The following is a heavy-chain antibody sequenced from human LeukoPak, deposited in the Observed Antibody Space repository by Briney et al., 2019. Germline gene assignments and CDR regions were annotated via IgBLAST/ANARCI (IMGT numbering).Heavy chain of an antibody. CDR1: GFTVSSNY. Sequence: GGSLRLSCAASGFTVSSNYMSWVRQAPGKGLVWVSRINSDGSSIIYADSVKGRFTISRDNAKNTLYLQMNSLRAEDTAVYYCTRGYLGIDYWGQGTLVTVSS. CDR3: TRGYLGIDY. D-gene: IGHD7-27*01. V-gene: IGHV3-74*01. J-gene: IGHJ4*02. CDR2: INSDGSSI.